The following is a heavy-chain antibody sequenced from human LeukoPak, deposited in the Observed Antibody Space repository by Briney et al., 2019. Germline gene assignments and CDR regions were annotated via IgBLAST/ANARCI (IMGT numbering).Heavy chain of an antibody. Sequence: PSETLSLTCTVSGGSISSSSTYYWGWIRQPPGKGLEWIGSIYYSGTTYYNPSLKGRVTIAVDTSKNQFSLRLTSVTAADTALYYCARGSYYPYWGQGTLVTVSS. J-gene: IGHJ4*02. CDR3: ARGSYYPY. D-gene: IGHD1-26*01. V-gene: IGHV4-39*01. CDR1: GGSISSSSTYY. CDR2: IYYSGTT.